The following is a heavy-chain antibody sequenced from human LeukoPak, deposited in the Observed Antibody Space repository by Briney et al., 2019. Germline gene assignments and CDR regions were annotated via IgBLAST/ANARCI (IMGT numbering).Heavy chain of an antibody. D-gene: IGHD3-10*01. V-gene: IGHV3-74*01. Sequence: GGSLRLSCAASGFTFSSYWMHWVRQAPAKGLVWVSRINTDGSSTSYADSVKGRFTISRDNSKNTLYLQMNSLRAEDTAVYYCARDYPRNGEGGWGQGTLVTVSS. CDR3: ARDYPRNGEGG. CDR2: INTDGSST. CDR1: GFTFSSYW. J-gene: IGHJ4*02.